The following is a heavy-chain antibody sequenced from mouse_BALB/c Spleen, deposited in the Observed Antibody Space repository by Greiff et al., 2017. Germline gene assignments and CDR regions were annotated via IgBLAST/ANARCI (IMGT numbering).Heavy chain of an antibody. CDR1: GYTFTSYW. V-gene: IGHV1-5*01. Sequence: VQLQQSGTVLARPGASVKMSCKASGYTFTSYWMHWVKQRPGQGLEWIGAIYPGNSDTSYNQKFKGKAKLTAVTSTSTAYMELSSLTNEDSAVYYCTRKNYGCSYDYAMDYWGQGTSVTVSS. J-gene: IGHJ4*01. CDR2: IYPGNSDT. D-gene: IGHD1-1*01. CDR3: TRKNYGCSYDYAMDY.